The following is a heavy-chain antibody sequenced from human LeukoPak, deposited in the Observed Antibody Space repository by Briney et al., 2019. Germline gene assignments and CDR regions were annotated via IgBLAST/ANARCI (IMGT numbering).Heavy chain of an antibody. J-gene: IGHJ4*02. Sequence: SETLSLTCTVSGGSISSYYWSWIRQPPGKGLEWIGYIYYSGSTNYNPSLKSRVTISVDTSKNQFSLKLSSVTAADTAVYYCARSRLVPQGYDYWGQGTLVTVSS. CDR1: GGSISSYY. CDR3: ARSRLVPQGYDY. D-gene: IGHD2-15*01. CDR2: IYYSGST. V-gene: IGHV4-59*01.